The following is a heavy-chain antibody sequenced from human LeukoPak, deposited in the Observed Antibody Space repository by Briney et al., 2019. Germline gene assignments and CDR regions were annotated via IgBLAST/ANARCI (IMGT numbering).Heavy chain of an antibody. V-gene: IGHV5-51*01. Sequence: GESLKISCKGSGYRFTSYWIGWVRPMPGKGLEWMGIIYPGDSDTRYSPSFQGQVTISADKSISTAYLQWSSLKASDTAMYYCARRAAAGTYYYYYMDVWGKGTTVTVSS. J-gene: IGHJ6*03. CDR2: IYPGDSDT. D-gene: IGHD6-13*01. CDR3: ARRAAAGTYYYYYMDV. CDR1: GYRFTSYW.